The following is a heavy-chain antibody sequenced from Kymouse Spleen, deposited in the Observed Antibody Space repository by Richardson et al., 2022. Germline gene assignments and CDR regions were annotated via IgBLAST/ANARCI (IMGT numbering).Heavy chain of an antibody. J-gene: IGHJ6*02. V-gene: IGHV3-33*01. CDR3: AVWFGELFHGMDV. Sequence: QVQLVESGGGVVQPGRSLRLSCAASGFTFSSYGMHWVRQAPGKGLEWVAVIWYDGSNKYYADSVKGRFTISRDNSKNTLYLQMNSLRAEDTAVYYCAVWFGELFHGMDVWGQGTTVTVSS. D-gene: IGHD3-10*01. CDR1: GFTFSSYG. CDR2: IWYDGSNK.